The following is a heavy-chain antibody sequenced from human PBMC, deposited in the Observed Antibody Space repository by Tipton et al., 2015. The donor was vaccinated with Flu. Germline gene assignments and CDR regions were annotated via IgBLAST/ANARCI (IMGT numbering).Heavy chain of an antibody. V-gene: IGHV4-34*01. J-gene: IGHJ4*02. CDR2: VNHSGSP. CDR3: AKVIPERVAGLDS. CDR1: GGSFSGYY. Sequence: AVYGGSFSGYYWSWIRQSPGKGLEWIGEVNHSGSPNYNPSLKSRVTISVDTSKNQFSLRVTSLTAADTAVYYCAKVIPERVAGLDSWGQGTLVTVSS. D-gene: IGHD6-19*01.